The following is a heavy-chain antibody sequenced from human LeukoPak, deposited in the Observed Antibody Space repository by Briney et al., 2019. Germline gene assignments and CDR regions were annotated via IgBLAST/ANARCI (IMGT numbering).Heavy chain of an antibody. CDR3: ATYYDYLSGYYTGIDY. D-gene: IGHD3-3*01. CDR2: IRQGGSEE. CDR1: GITFNNYW. V-gene: IGHV3-7*01. Sequence: GGSLRLSCADFGITFNNYWLAWVRQVPGKGLEWVANIRQGGSEEYYVESVKGRFTISRDNAKKSVYLQTNSLRAEDTAIYYCATYYDYLSGYYTGIDYWGQGTLVIVSS. J-gene: IGHJ4*02.